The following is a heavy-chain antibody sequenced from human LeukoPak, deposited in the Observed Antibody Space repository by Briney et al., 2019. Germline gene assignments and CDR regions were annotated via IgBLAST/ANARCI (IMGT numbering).Heavy chain of an antibody. V-gene: IGHV3-23*01. D-gene: IGHD5-18*01. J-gene: IGHJ3*02. CDR1: GFSFRSYA. CDR3: AKDLGYSYGHAFDI. CDR2: ISGGST. Sequence: GSLRLSCAASGFSFRSYAMSWVRQAPGKGLEWVSAISGGSTYYADSVKGRFTISRDNSKNTLYLQMNSLRAEDTAVYYCAKDLGYSYGHAFDIWGQGTMVTVSA.